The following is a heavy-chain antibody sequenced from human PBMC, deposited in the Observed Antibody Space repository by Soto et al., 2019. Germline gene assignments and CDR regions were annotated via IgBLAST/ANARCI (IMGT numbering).Heavy chain of an antibody. V-gene: IGHV3-33*01. CDR3: ARVFHRGYSYGYGFSNTHS. CDR1: GFTFSSYG. Sequence: PGGSLRLSCAASGFTFSSYGMHWVRQAPGKGLEWVAVIWYDGSNKYYADSVKGRFTISRDNSKNTLYLQMNSLRAEATAVYYCARVFHRGYSYGYGFSNTHSWGQGTLATVSS. J-gene: IGHJ4*02. D-gene: IGHD5-18*01. CDR2: IWYDGSNK.